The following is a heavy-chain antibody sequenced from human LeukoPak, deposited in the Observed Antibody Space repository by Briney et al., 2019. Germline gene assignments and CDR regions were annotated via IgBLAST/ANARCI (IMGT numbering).Heavy chain of an antibody. CDR1: GFTVSSNY. D-gene: IGHD3-10*01. CDR2: IYSGGST. J-gene: IGHJ3*02. Sequence: GGSLRLSCAASGFTVSSNYMSWVRQAPGKGLEWVSVIYSGGSTYYADSVKGRFTISRDNSKNTLYLQMNSLRAEDTAVYYCARDGSGSYYLDAFYIRGQGTMVTVSS. V-gene: IGHV3-53*01. CDR3: ARDGSGSYYLDAFYI.